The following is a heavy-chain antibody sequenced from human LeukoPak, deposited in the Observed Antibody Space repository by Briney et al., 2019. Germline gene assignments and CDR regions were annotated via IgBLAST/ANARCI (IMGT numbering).Heavy chain of an antibody. V-gene: IGHV1-69-2*01. J-gene: IGHJ4*02. Sequence: AASVKVSCKVSGYTFTDYYMHWVPQAPGKGLEWMGPVYPEDGETIYAEKFQGRVTITADTSTDTAYMELSSLRSEDTAVYYCATLIAAAGSRLTPDYWGQGTLVTVSS. D-gene: IGHD6-13*01. CDR2: VYPEDGET. CDR1: GYTFTDYY. CDR3: ATLIAAAGSRLTPDY.